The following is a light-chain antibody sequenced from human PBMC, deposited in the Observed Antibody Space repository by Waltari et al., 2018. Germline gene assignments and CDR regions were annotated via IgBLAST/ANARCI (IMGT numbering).Light chain of an antibody. J-gene: IGKJ4*01. CDR1: QSVSTF. V-gene: IGKV3-11*01. CDR3: QQRANWPPLS. Sequence: EIVLTQSPAPLSLSPGERATLPCRASQSVSTFLAWYQQKPGQAPRLLIYHASNKASGIPARFSGRGSGTNFTLTISSLEPEDFAVYYCQQRANWPPLSFGGGTRVEIK. CDR2: HAS.